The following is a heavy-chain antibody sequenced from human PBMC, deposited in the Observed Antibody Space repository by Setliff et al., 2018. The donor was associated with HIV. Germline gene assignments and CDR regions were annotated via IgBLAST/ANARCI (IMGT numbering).Heavy chain of an antibody. Sequence: GGSLRLSCAASGFTFDDYAMHWVRQAPGKGLEWVSGISWNSGSIGYADSVKGRFTISRDNAKNSLYLQMNSLRAEDTAFYYCAKDHGLVSLGEFDYWAREPWSPSP. J-gene: IGHJ4*02. V-gene: IGHV3-9*01. CDR1: GFTFDDYA. D-gene: IGHD3-16*01. CDR3: AKDHGLVSLGEFDY. CDR2: ISWNSGSI.